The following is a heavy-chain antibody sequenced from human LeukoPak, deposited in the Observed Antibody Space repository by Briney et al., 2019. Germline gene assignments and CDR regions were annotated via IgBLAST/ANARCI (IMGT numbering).Heavy chain of an antibody. CDR1: GYDFSIYW. Sequence: GESLKISCKGSGYDFSIYWIAWVRPMPGKGLEWMGIIYPGDSDTRYSPSFQGQVTISADKSISTAYLQWGSLKASDSAMYYCARHDRGYYFGMDVWGQGTTVTVSS. V-gene: IGHV5-51*01. CDR2: IYPGDSDT. J-gene: IGHJ6*02. CDR3: ARHDRGYYFGMDV.